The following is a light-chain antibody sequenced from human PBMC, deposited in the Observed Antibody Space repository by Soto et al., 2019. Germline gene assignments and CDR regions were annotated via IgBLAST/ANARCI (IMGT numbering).Light chain of an antibody. CDR2: KAS. CDR3: QQYNFYQYT. CDR1: QSVNSW. V-gene: IGKV1-5*03. J-gene: IGKJ2*01. Sequence: IQMTQSPSTLSASVADRVTITCRASQSVNSWLAWYQQKPGKAPKPLIYKASSLESGVPSRFSGSGSGTEFTLTISSLQPDDFATYYCQQYNFYQYTFGQGTKLEIK.